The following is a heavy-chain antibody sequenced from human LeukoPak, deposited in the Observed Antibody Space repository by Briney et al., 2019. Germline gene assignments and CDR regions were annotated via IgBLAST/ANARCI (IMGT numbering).Heavy chain of an antibody. CDR1: GFTFDDYA. CDR3: ARVTYGSGSYYYGMDV. V-gene: IGHV3-9*01. D-gene: IGHD3-10*01. J-gene: IGHJ6*02. Sequence: GGSLRLSCAASGFTFDDYAMHWVRQAPGKGLEWVSGISWNSGSIGYADSVKGRFTISRDNAKNSLYLQMNSLRAEDTAVYYCARVTYGSGSYYYGMDVWGQGTTVTVSS. CDR2: ISWNSGSI.